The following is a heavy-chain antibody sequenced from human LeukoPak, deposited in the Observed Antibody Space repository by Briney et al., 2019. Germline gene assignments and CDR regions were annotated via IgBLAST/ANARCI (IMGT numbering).Heavy chain of an antibody. Sequence: PGESLQISCKGSGYSFTNHWIGWVRQMPGKGLEWMGIFFPGDSDTAYSPSFQGQVTISADKSISTAYLQWSSLKASDTAMYYCASSESQTKFDYWGQGTLLIVSS. V-gene: IGHV5-51*01. CDR3: ASSESQTKFDY. CDR2: FFPGDSDT. J-gene: IGHJ4*02. D-gene: IGHD1/OR15-1a*01. CDR1: GYSFTNHW.